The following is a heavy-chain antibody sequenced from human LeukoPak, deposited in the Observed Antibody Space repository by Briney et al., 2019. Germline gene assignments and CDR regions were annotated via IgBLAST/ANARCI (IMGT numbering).Heavy chain of an antibody. Sequence: PGGSLRLSCAASGFTFSSYSMNWVRQAPGKGLEWVSSISSSSSYIYYADSVKGRFTISRDNAKNSLYPQMNSLRAEDTAVYYCARESITGGYYFDYWGQGTLVTVSS. CDR2: ISSSSSYI. CDR1: GFTFSSYS. CDR3: ARESITGGYYFDY. D-gene: IGHD1-14*01. V-gene: IGHV3-21*01. J-gene: IGHJ4*02.